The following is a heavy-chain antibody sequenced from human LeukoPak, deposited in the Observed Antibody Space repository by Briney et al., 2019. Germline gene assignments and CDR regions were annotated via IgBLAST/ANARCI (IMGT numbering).Heavy chain of an antibody. Sequence: SETLSLTCAVYGGSFNGYYWSWIRQPPGKGLEWIGEINHSGSTNYNPSLKSRVTISVDTSKNQVSLKLSSVTAADTAVYYCARVSYGLYYYYYGMDVWGQGTTVTVSS. J-gene: IGHJ6*02. V-gene: IGHV4-34*01. CDR2: INHSGST. CDR1: GGSFNGYY. CDR3: ARVSYGLYYYYYGMDV. D-gene: IGHD5-18*01.